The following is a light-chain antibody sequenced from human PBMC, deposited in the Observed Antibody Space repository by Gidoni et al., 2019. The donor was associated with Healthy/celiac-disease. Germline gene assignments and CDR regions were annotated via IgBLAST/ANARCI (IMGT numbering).Light chain of an antibody. Sequence: DIQMTQSPSSLSASVGDRVTITCRASQSISSYLNWYQQKPGKAPKLLIYAASSLQSGVPSRFSCSGSGTDFTLTISSLQPEDFATYYCQQSYSTPPMYTFXQXTKLEIK. V-gene: IGKV1-39*01. CDR3: QQSYSTPPMYT. CDR2: AAS. J-gene: IGKJ2*01. CDR1: QSISSY.